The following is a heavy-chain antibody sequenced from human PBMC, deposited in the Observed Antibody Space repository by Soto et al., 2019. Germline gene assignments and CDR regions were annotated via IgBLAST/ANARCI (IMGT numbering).Heavy chain of an antibody. D-gene: IGHD6-19*01. CDR1: GGSVSSDAYY. CDR3: AKGFSSGWYVDS. V-gene: IGHV4-61*08. J-gene: IGHJ4*02. CDR2: ILSGGGT. Sequence: QVQLQESGPGLVKPSGTLSLTCSVSGGSVSSDAYYWSWIRQPPGKTLEWIGFILSGGGTSTNPSRRSRLSISVDTSRNQFSLSLTYVTASDTGVYFCAKGFSSGWYVDSWGRGTLVTVSS.